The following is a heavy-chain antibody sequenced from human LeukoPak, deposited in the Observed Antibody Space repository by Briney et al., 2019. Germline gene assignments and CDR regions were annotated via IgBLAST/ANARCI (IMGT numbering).Heavy chain of an antibody. CDR3: ARDSRYYDFWSGYQRPMDV. CDR2: IWYDGNTK. D-gene: IGHD3-3*01. J-gene: IGHJ6*02. CDR1: GFTFSSHG. Sequence: GGSLRLSCAASGFTFSSHGMHWVRQAPGKGLEWVAVIWYDGNTKYYADSVKGRFTISRDNSKNTLYLQMNSLRAEDTAVYYCARDSRYYDFWSGYQRPMDVWGQGTTVTVSS. V-gene: IGHV3-33*01.